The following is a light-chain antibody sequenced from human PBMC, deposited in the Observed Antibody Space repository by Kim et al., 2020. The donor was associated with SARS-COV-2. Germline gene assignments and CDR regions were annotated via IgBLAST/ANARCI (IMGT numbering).Light chain of an antibody. Sequence: ASVKLTCTLSSGHSSNTIAWHQQQPEKGPRYLMKLKSDGSHSKVDGIPDRFSGSSSGAERYLTISSLQSEDEADYYCQTWGTGIWVFGGGTKLTVL. V-gene: IGLV4-69*01. CDR1: SGHSSNT. CDR3: QTWGTGIWV. CDR2: LKSDGSH. J-gene: IGLJ3*02.